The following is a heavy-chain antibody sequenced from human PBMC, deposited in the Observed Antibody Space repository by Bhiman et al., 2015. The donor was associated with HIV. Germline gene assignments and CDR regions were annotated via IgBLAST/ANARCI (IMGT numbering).Heavy chain of an antibody. CDR3: AKDPSSGSWTGYYFGL. V-gene: IGHV3-33*06. CDR1: GFTFSSYA. CDR2: IWYDGSDK. Sequence: VQLVESGGGLVQPGRSLRLSCAASGFTFSSYAMHWVRQAPGKGLEWVAVIWYDGSDKYYADSVKGRFTLSRDNSKNTLYLQMKSLRAEDTAVYYCAKDPSSGSWTGYYFGLLGPGNPWSPSPQ. J-gene: IGHJ4*02. D-gene: IGHD1-26*01.